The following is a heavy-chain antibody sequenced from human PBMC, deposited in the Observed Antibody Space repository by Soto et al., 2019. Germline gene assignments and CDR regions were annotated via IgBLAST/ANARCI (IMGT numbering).Heavy chain of an antibody. D-gene: IGHD5-12*01. CDR1: GASISYGGFS. J-gene: IGHJ4*02. Sequence: SETLSLTCTVSGASISYGGFSWSWIRQSPGKGLEWIGYISHLESTYFHPSFKSRLTMSIDRTRNQFSLKLSSVTAADMAVYYRAREGSYSAYNFAHGIQLWSFDFWGQGALVTVSS. V-gene: IGHV4-30-2*06. CDR3: AREGSYSAYNFAHGIQLWSFDF. CDR2: ISHLEST.